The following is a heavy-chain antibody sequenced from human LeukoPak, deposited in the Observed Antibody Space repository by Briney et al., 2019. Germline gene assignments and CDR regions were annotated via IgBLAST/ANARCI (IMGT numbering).Heavy chain of an antibody. V-gene: IGHV3-23*01. J-gene: IGHJ4*02. CDR2: ISGSSHMS. CDR3: ANDPKQRLPISNFDY. D-gene: IGHD6-19*01. Sequence: GGSLRHSCAASGFTFSNHAMSWVRQAPGKGLQWVSGISGSSHMSHYADSVKGRFTVSRDNSKNILYLQMSSLRVDDTAVYYCANDPKQRLPISNFDYWGQGSLVTVSS. CDR1: GFTFSNHA.